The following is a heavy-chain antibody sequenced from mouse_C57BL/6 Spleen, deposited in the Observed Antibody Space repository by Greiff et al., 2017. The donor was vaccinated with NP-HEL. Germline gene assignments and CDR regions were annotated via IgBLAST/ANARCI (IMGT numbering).Heavy chain of an antibody. Sequence: DVQLVESGGGLVKPGGSLKLSCAASGFTFSSYAMSWVRQTPEKRLEWVATISDGGSYTYYPDNVKGRFTISRDNAKNNLYLQMSHLKSEDTAMYYCARERDYGSSSFAYWGQRTLVTVSA. CDR2: ISDGGSYT. D-gene: IGHD1-1*01. J-gene: IGHJ3*01. CDR3: ARERDYGSSSFAY. V-gene: IGHV5-4*01. CDR1: GFTFSSYA.